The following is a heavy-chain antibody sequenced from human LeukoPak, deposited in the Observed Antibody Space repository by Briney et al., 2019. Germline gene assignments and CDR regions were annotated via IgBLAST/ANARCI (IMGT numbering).Heavy chain of an antibody. V-gene: IGHV4-39*07. J-gene: IGHJ4*02. CDR2: THYSGNT. CDR3: ARGEYSTSPYYFDH. D-gene: IGHD2-2*01. Sequence: SETLSLTCVVSGDSVSSTNYYWGCIRQPPGKGLEWIGTTHYSGNTYYNPSLKSRVTMSVDTSKNQFSLNLSSVTAADTAVYYCARGEYSTSPYYFDHWGQGSLVTVSS. CDR1: GDSVSSTNYY.